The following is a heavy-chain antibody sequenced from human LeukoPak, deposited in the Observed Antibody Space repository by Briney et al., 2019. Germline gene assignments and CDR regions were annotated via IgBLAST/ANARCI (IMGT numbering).Heavy chain of an antibody. J-gene: IGHJ5*02. CDR1: EFTFSSDW. CDR2: IQQDGSAK. Sequence: PRGSLRLSCAASEFTFSSDWMSWVRQAPGKGLEWVANIQQDGSAKYYVDSVKGRVTISRDNAKNSLYLQMNRVRAEDTAVYYCATVGPWGQGTLVTVSS. CDR3: ATVGP. V-gene: IGHV3-7*01.